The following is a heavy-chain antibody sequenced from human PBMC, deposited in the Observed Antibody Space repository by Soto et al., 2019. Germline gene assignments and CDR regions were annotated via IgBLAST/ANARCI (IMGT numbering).Heavy chain of an antibody. CDR2: INPNSGGT. D-gene: IGHD3-22*01. Sequence: ASVKVSCKASGYTFTGYYMHWVRQAPGQGLEWMGWINPNSGGTNYVQKFQGRVAMTRDTSISTAYMELSRLRSDDTAVYYCARDQENYDSSGYPLYYYYYGMDVWGQGTTVTVSS. CDR1: GYTFTGYY. J-gene: IGHJ6*02. CDR3: ARDQENYDSSGYPLYYYYYGMDV. V-gene: IGHV1-2*02.